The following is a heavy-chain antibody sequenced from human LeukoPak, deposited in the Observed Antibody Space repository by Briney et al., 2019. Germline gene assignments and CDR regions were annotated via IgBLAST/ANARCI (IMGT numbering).Heavy chain of an antibody. CDR1: GFTFSSYS. D-gene: IGHD6-13*01. Sequence: PGGSLRLSCAASGFTFSSYSMNWVRQAPGKGLEWVSYISSSSSTIYYADSVKGRFTISRDNAKNSLYLRMNSLRAEDTAVYYCARMAGDTSSRTYYFDYWGQGTLVTVSS. V-gene: IGHV3-48*01. CDR2: ISSSSSTI. J-gene: IGHJ4*02. CDR3: ARMAGDTSSRTYYFDY.